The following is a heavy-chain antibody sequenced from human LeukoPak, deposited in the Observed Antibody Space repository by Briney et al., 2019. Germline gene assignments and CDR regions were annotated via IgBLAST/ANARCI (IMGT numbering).Heavy chain of an antibody. CDR1: GLTFSSYW. CDR2: IKQDGSEK. CDR3: AKRLDY. J-gene: IGHJ4*02. V-gene: IGHV3-7*01. Sequence: GGSLRLSCAASGLTFSSYWMSWVRQAPGKGLEWVANIKQDGSEKYYVDSVKGRFTISRDNAKNSLYLQMNSLRAEDTAVYYCAKRLDYWGQGTLVTVSS.